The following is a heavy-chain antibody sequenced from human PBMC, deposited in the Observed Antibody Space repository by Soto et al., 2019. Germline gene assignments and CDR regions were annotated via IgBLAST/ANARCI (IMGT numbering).Heavy chain of an antibody. CDR3: AKVDYYYDSSGPRLDY. CDR1: GFTFSSYA. V-gene: IGHV3-23*01. J-gene: IGHJ4*02. Sequence: GSLRLSCAASGFTFSSYAMSWVRQAPGKGLEWVSAISGSGGSTYYADSVKGRFTISRDNSKNTLYLQMNSLRAEDTAVYYCAKVDYYYDSSGPRLDYWGQGTLVTVSS. D-gene: IGHD3-22*01. CDR2: ISGSGGST.